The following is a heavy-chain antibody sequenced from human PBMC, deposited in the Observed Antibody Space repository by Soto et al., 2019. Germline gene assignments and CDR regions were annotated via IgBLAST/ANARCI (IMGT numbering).Heavy chain of an antibody. J-gene: IGHJ6*02. Sequence: SETLSLTCAASGGSIISGHWWTWVRQSPGKGLERVGEIYESGITNYNPSLNGRLSISMDQSKNQFSLKLTSVTAADTALYFCARGFSMSDTSDKDRFYFYYGLNVWGQGTTVTVSS. CDR2: IYESGIT. V-gene: IGHV4-4*02. D-gene: IGHD3-10*02. CDR3: ARGFSMSDTSDKDRFYFYYGLNV. CDR1: GGSIISGHW.